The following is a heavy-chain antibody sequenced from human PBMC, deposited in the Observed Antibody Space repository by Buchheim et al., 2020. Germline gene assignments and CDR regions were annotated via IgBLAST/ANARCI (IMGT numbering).Heavy chain of an antibody. Sequence: QVQLVESGGGVVQPGRSLRLSCAASGFTFSSYAMHWVRQAPGKGLEWVAVISYDGSNKYYADSVKGRFTISRDNSKNKLYLQMNSLRAEDTAVYYCATGGDVGHFDYWGQGTL. CDR1: GFTFSSYA. J-gene: IGHJ4*02. V-gene: IGHV3-30-3*01. CDR3: ATGGDVGHFDY. CDR2: ISYDGSNK. D-gene: IGHD1-26*01.